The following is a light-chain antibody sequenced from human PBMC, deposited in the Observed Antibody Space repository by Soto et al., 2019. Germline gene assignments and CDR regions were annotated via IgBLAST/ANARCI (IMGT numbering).Light chain of an antibody. V-gene: IGLV2-8*01. Sequence: QSALTQPPSASGSPGQSVTISCTGTSSDVGGYNYVSWYQQHPGKAPKLIIYEVFKRPSGVPDRFSGSKSGNTASLTVSGLQAEDAADYYCSSYAGSNNLVFGGGTKLTVL. CDR2: EVF. CDR3: SSYAGSNNLV. J-gene: IGLJ2*01. CDR1: SSDVGGYNY.